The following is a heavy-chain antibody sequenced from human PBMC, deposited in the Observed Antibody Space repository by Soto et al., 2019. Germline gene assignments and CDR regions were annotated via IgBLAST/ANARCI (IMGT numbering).Heavy chain of an antibody. CDR3: ARTGPAVVYYYYGMDV. Sequence: QVQLQESGPGLVKPSQTLSLTCTVSGGSISSGDYYWSWIRQPPGKGLEWIGYIYYSGSTYYNPSLKSRVNISVDTSKNQFSLKLSSVTAADTAVYYCARTGPAVVYYYYGMDVWGQGTTVTVSS. D-gene: IGHD2-15*01. V-gene: IGHV4-30-4*01. J-gene: IGHJ6*02. CDR1: GGSISSGDYY. CDR2: IYYSGST.